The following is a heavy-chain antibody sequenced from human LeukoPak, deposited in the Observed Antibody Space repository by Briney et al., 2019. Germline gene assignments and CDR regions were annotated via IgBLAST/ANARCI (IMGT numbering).Heavy chain of an antibody. CDR2: FDPEDGKT. Sequence: ASVKVSCKVSGYTLTELSMHWVRQAPGKGLEWMGGFDPEDGKTIYAQKFQGRVTMTEDTSTDTAYMELRSLRSEDTAVYYCATEGITMVRGVIIIDLDFQHWGQGTLVTVSS. V-gene: IGHV1-24*01. CDR1: GYTLTELS. J-gene: IGHJ1*01. D-gene: IGHD3-10*01. CDR3: ATEGITMVRGVIIIDLDFQH.